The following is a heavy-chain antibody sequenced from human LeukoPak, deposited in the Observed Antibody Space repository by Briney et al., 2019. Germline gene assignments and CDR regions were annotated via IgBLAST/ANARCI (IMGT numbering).Heavy chain of an antibody. CDR2: IFYSGIT. CDR1: GGSMSNIYY. D-gene: IGHD1-14*01. J-gene: IGHJ5*02. Sequence: SETLSLTCNVSGGSMSNIYYWGWIRQPPGKGLEWIGNIFYSGITYYNPSLRSRVTIAIDTSKSQFSLKLNYVTAADTAVYYCAKGGPEASAGLTWFDPWGQGTRVTVSS. V-gene: IGHV4-39*07. CDR3: AKGGPEASAGLTWFDP.